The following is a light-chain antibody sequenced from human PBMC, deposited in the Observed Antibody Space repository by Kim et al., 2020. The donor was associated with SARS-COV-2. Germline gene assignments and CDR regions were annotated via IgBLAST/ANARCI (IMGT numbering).Light chain of an antibody. Sequence: GIATTSTWSSSSDGGGYDVHWYQQLPGTAPKLRIYDNRNRPSGVPDRFSGSKSGTSASLAIAGLQAEDEADYFCRACDRSLSVWAFGGGTKVTVL. J-gene: IGLJ2*01. CDR3: RACDRSLSVWA. CDR2: DNR. V-gene: IGLV1-40*01. CDR1: SSSDGGGYD.